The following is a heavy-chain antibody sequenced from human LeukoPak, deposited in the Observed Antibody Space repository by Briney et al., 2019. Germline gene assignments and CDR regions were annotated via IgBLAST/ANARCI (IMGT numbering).Heavy chain of an antibody. Sequence: GGSLRLSCAASGFTVSGNYMTWVRQAPGKGLEWVSVIYSGGETYYADSVKGRFTISRDNSKNTLYLQMNSLRAEDTAVYYCASDMIVVVIGYWGQGTLVTVSS. CDR2: IYSGGET. CDR1: GFTVSGNY. J-gene: IGHJ4*02. V-gene: IGHV3-53*01. D-gene: IGHD3-22*01. CDR3: ASDMIVVVIGY.